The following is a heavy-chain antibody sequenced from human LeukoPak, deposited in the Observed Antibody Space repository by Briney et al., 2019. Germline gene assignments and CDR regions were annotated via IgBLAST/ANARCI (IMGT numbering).Heavy chain of an antibody. CDR2: IYSGGST. J-gene: IGHJ4*02. Sequence: PGGSLRLSCAVPGFSVSSTYMSWVRQAPGKGLEWVSVIYSGGSTYYADSVKGRFTISRDNSKNTLYLQMNSLRAEDTAVYHCARESNYDYWGQGTLVTVSS. D-gene: IGHD2/OR15-2a*01. CDR3: ARESNYDY. V-gene: IGHV3-66*01. CDR1: GFSVSSTY.